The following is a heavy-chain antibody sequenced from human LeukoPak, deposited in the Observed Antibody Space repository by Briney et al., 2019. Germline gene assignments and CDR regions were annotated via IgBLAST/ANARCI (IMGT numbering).Heavy chain of an antibody. Sequence: SETLSLTCAVYGGSFSGYYWSWLRQPPGKGLEWIGEINQRGSTNYNPSLKSRVTISVDTSKNQFSLKLSSVTAADTAVYYCARGRYCSGGSCRNYYYYMDVWGKGTTVTVSS. CDR1: GGSFSGYY. D-gene: IGHD2-15*01. J-gene: IGHJ6*03. CDR2: INQRGST. V-gene: IGHV4-34*01. CDR3: ARGRYCSGGSCRNYYYYMDV.